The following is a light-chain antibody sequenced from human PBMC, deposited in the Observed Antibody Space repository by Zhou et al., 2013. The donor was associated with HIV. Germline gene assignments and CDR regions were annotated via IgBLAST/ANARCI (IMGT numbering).Light chain of an antibody. Sequence: DIQMTQSPSSLSASVGDRVTITCRASQGISNYLAWYQQKPGKVPNLLVYEASRLQSGVPSRFGGSGSGTDFTLTISSLQPEDVATYYCQQYNEWPPEVTFGQGTKVDIK. CDR1: QGISNY. V-gene: IGKV1-27*01. CDR3: QQYNEWPPEVT. J-gene: IGKJ1*01. CDR2: EAS.